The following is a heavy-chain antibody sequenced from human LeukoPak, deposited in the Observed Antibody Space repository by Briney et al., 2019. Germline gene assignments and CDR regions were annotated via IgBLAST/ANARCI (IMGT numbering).Heavy chain of an antibody. D-gene: IGHD3-22*01. CDR3: AREDFNYYDSSGYAFDI. Sequence: GGSLRLSCAASGFTFSSYWMSWVRQAPGKGLEWVANIKQDGSEKYYVDSVKGRFTISRDNAKNSLYLQMNSLRAEDTAVYYCAREDFNYYDSSGYAFDIWGQGTMVTVSS. CDR2: IKQDGSEK. J-gene: IGHJ3*02. CDR1: GFTFSSYW. V-gene: IGHV3-7*03.